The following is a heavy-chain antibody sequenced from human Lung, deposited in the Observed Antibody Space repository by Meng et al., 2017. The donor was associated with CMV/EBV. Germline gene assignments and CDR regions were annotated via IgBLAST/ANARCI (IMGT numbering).Heavy chain of an antibody. J-gene: IGHJ6*02. D-gene: IGHD5-18*01. V-gene: IGHV1-8*01. CDR2: MNPNSGNT. Sequence: SVXVSXXASGYTFTSYDINWVRQATGQGLEWMGWMNPNSGNTGCAQKFQGRVTMTRNTSISTAYMELSSLRSEDTAVYYCARGKGSYYYYYGMDVWGQGXTVTVSS. CDR3: ARGKGSYYYYYGMDV. CDR1: GYTFTSYD.